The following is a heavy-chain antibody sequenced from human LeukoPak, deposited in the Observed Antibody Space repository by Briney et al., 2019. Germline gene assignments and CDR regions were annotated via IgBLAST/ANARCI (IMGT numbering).Heavy chain of an antibody. V-gene: IGHV4-30-4*08. CDR2: IYYSGST. J-gene: IGHJ4*02. CDR3: ARMTTVTIFDH. D-gene: IGHD4-17*01. CDR1: GGSISSGDYY. Sequence: SETLSLTCTVSGGSISSGDYYWSWIRQPPGKGLEWTWYIYYSGSTYYNPSLKSRVTISVDTSKNQFSLKLSSVTAADTAVYYCARMTTVTIFDHWGQGTLVTVSS.